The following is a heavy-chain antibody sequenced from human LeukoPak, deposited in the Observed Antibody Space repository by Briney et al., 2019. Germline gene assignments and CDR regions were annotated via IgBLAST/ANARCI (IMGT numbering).Heavy chain of an antibody. CDR2: MNEYSTTV. Sequence: GGSLRLSCAVSGFPFNSFWMHWVRQAPGKGLVWVSDMNEYSTTVRYADSVKGRFTISRDNAKSILYLQMNSLRAEDTAVYYCARRDYDILTGSLGYWGQGTLVTVSS. J-gene: IGHJ4*02. CDR3: ARRDYDILTGSLGY. V-gene: IGHV3-74*01. CDR1: GFPFNSFW. D-gene: IGHD3-9*01.